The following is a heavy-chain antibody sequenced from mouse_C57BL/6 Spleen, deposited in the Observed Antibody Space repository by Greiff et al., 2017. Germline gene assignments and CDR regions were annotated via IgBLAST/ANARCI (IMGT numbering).Heavy chain of an antibody. D-gene: IGHD2-5*01. CDR3: ARSYYSNYPYYAMDY. V-gene: IGHV1-82*01. CDR1: GYAFSSSW. J-gene: IGHJ4*01. CDR2: IYPGDGDT. Sequence: VKLQESGPELVKPGASVKISCKASGYAFSSSWMNWVKQRPGKGLEWIGRIYPGDGDTNYNGKFKGKATLTADKSSSTAYMQLSSLTSEDSAVYFCARSYYSNYPYYAMDYWGQGTSVTVSS.